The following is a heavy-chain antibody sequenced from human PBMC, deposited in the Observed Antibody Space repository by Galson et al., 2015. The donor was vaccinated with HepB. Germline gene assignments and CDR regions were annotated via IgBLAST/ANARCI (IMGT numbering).Heavy chain of an antibody. CDR1: GFSFSDYY. Sequence: SLRLSCAASGFSFSDYYMSWIRQAPGKGLEWLSYISSNTIYTNYADSVKVRFTGSRDNVKNSITLQMNRLSGEATAIYYCARVADAAYGDRSHLDPWGQGTLVTVSS. CDR3: ARVADAAYGDRSHLDP. CDR2: ISSNTIYT. V-gene: IGHV3-11*06. J-gene: IGHJ5*02. D-gene: IGHD4-17*01.